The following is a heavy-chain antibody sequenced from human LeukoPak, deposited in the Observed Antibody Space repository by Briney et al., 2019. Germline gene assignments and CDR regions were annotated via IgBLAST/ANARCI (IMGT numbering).Heavy chain of an antibody. Sequence: GGSLRLSCAASGFTFSNYAMSWVRQAPGKGLEWVSTISGSGGSTYYADSVEGRFTISRDNSKNTLYLQMNSLRAEDTAVYYCAKDGHSSGYSLDYWGQGTLVTVSS. CDR1: GFTFSNYA. CDR3: AKDGHSSGYSLDY. D-gene: IGHD3-22*01. V-gene: IGHV3-23*01. J-gene: IGHJ4*02. CDR2: ISGSGGST.